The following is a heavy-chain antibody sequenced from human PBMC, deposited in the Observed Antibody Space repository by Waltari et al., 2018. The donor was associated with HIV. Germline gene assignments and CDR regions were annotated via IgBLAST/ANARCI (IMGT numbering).Heavy chain of an antibody. CDR2: MNPNSGNT. J-gene: IGHJ3*01. Sequence: QAQLVQSGAEVKKPGASVKVSCKASGYTFTSHDINGVRQATGQGLEWMGWMNPNSGNTGYAQKFQGRVTMTRNTSINTAYMELSSLKSEDTAVYYCARLLRGFSYGGAFDLWGQGTVVIVSS. CDR3: ARLLRGFSYGGAFDL. CDR1: GYTFTSHD. D-gene: IGHD5-18*01. V-gene: IGHV1-8*01.